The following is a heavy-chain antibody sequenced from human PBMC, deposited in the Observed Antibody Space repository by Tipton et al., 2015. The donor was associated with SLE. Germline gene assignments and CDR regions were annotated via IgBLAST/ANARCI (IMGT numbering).Heavy chain of an antibody. CDR3: VRLEWFREDS. J-gene: IGHJ4*02. D-gene: IGHD3-10*01. Sequence: TLSLTCTVSGYSISSGFYWGWFRQPPGKGLGWIASMYHDGSTYYNPSLKSRVTISVDTTKNQFSLRLTSMTAADTAVYYCVRLEWFREDSWGQGTLVIASS. CDR1: GYSISSGFY. V-gene: IGHV4-38-2*02. CDR2: MYHDGST.